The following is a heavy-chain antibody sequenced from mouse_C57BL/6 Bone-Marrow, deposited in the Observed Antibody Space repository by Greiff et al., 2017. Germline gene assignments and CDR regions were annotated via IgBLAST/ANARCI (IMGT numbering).Heavy chain of an antibody. CDR2: ISDGGSYT. Sequence: EVQVVESGGGLVKPGGSLKLSCAASGFTFSSYAMSWVRQTPEKRLEWVATISDGGSYTYYPDNVKGRFTISRDNAKNNLYLQMSHLKSEDTAMYYCARARYSNRFDYWGQGTTLTVSS. CDR1: GFTFSSYA. CDR3: ARARYSNRFDY. V-gene: IGHV5-4*01. J-gene: IGHJ2*01. D-gene: IGHD2-5*01.